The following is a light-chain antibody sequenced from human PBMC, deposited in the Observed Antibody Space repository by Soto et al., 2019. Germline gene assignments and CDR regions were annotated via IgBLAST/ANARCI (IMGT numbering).Light chain of an antibody. CDR1: QTIDSW. Sequence: DIQMTEAPSTLSASVGDRVTITCRASQTIDSWLAWYQQRPGKPPNLLIYKASTLASGVPSRFSGSGSGTEFTLTINSLQPDDFATYYCQQYHIYSGTFGQGSNV. J-gene: IGKJ1*01. CDR2: KAS. V-gene: IGKV1-5*03. CDR3: QQYHIYSGT.